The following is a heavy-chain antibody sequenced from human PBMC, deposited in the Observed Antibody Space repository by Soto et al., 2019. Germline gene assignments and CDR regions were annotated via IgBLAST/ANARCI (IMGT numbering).Heavy chain of an antibody. CDR1: GFTFSSYA. V-gene: IGHV3-23*01. CDR2: ISGSGGST. J-gene: IGHJ6*02. Sequence: GGSLRLSCAASGFTFSSYAMSWVRQAPGKGLEWVSAISGSGGSTYYADSVKGRFTISRDNSKNTLYLQMNSLRAEDTAVYYCAKRNIAAAGSRVYYYYGMDVRGQGTTVTVSS. D-gene: IGHD6-13*01. CDR3: AKRNIAAAGSRVYYYYGMDV.